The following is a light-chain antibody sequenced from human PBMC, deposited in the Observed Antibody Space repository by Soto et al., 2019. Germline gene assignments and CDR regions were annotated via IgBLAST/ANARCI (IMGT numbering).Light chain of an antibody. J-gene: IGLJ2*01. CDR3: SSYTSSSTEV. V-gene: IGLV2-14*01. CDR1: SSDVGGYNY. CDR2: DVS. Sequence: QSALTQPASVSGSPGQSLTISCTGTSSDVGGYNYVSWYQQHPGKAPKLMIYDVSNRPSGVSNRFSGSTSGNTASLTISGLQAEDEADYYCSSYTSSSTEVFGGGTKLTVL.